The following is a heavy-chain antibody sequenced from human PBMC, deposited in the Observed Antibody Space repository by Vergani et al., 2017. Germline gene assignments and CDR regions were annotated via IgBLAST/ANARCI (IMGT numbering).Heavy chain of an antibody. CDR2: ISAFTGDT. CDR3: ARDGSYSSGRMPW. CDR1: GYVFSDFG. D-gene: IGHD2-15*01. Sequence: QAQLVQSGAEVKKPGASVKVSCKTSGYVFSDFGFSWVRQAPGQGLEWMGWISAFTGDTNYAQKFQGRVTMTTDRSTSTAYMELRSLRSDDTAVYYCARDGSYSSGRMPWWGQGTLVTVSS. V-gene: IGHV1-18*01. J-gene: IGHJ4*02.